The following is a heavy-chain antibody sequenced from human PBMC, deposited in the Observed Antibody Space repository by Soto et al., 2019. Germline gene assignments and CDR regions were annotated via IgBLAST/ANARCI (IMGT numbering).Heavy chain of an antibody. CDR2: IDPSDSYT. CDR1: GYSFTSYW. Sequence: GESLKISCKGAGYSFTSYWISWVRQMPGKGLEWMGRIDPSDSYTNYSPSFQGQVTISADKSISTAYLQWSSLKPSDSAMYYCARYHFDNIGYQADYWGPGPLVTVSS. CDR3: ARYHFDNIGYQADY. D-gene: IGHD3-22*01. V-gene: IGHV5-10-1*04. J-gene: IGHJ4*02.